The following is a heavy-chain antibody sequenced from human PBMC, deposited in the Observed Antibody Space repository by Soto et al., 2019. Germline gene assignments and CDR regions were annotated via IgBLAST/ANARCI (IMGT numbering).Heavy chain of an antibody. Sequence: EVQLLESGGGLVQPGGSLRLSCAASGFTFSSYAMSWVRQAPGKGLEWVSAISGSGGSTYYADSVKGRFTISRDNSKNTLYLQMTSLRAEDTAVYYCAKAGGSGIEMATIRTDYWGQGTLVTVSS. CDR3: AKAGGSGIEMATIRTDY. V-gene: IGHV3-23*01. CDR1: GFTFSSYA. CDR2: ISGSGGST. D-gene: IGHD5-12*01. J-gene: IGHJ4*02.